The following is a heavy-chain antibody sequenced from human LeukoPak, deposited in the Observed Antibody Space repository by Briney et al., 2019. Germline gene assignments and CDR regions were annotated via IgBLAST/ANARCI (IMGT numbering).Heavy chain of an antibody. J-gene: IGHJ6*03. D-gene: IGHD2-2*01. CDR1: GGSISSSSYY. V-gene: IGHV4-39*07. CDR2: IYYSGST. Sequence: SETLSLTCTVSGGSISSSSYYWGWIRQPPGKGLEWIGSIYYSGSTYYNPSLKSRVTISVDTSKNQFSLKLSSVTAADTAVYYCARDDVVPAAPMFGYMDVWGKGTTVTVSS. CDR3: ARDDVVPAAPMFGYMDV.